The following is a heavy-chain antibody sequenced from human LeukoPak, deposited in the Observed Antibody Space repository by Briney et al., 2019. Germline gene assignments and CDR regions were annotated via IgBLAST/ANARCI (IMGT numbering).Heavy chain of an antibody. CDR2: TYYRSKWYN. J-gene: IGHJ6*03. V-gene: IGHV6-1*01. CDR1: GDSASSNSAA. D-gene: IGHD3-22*01. Sequence: SQTLSLTCAISGDSASSNSAAWNWIRQSPSRGLEWLGRTYYRSKWYNDYAVSVKSRITINPDTSKNQFSLQLNSVTPEDTAVYYCARENYDSSGYLGYYYMDVWGKGTTVTVSS. CDR3: ARENYDSSGYLGYYYMDV.